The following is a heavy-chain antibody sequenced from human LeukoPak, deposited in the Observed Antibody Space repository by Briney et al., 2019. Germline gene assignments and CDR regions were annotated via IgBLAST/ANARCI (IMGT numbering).Heavy chain of an antibody. Sequence: ASVKVSCKASGGTFSSYAISWVRQAPGQGLEWMGGIIPIFGTANYAQKFQGRVTITTDESTSTAYMELSSLSSEDTAVYYCARDLRLAHAFDIWGQGTMVTVSS. CDR1: GGTFSSYA. CDR2: IIPIFGTA. V-gene: IGHV1-69*05. J-gene: IGHJ3*02. D-gene: IGHD6-19*01. CDR3: ARDLRLAHAFDI.